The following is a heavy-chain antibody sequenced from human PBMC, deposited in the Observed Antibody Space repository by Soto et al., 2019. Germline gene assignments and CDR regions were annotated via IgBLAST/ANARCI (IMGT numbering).Heavy chain of an antibody. Sequence: SETLSLTCTVSGGSISSGGYYWSWIRQHPGKGLEWIGYIYYSGSTYYNPSLKSRVTISVDTSKNQFSLKLSSVTAADTAVYYCARAGSNHFRNWFDPWGQGTLHNVPS. CDR3: ARAGSNHFRNWFDP. CDR1: GGSISSGGYY. V-gene: IGHV4-31*03. D-gene: IGHD2-2*01. J-gene: IGHJ5*02. CDR2: IYYSGST.